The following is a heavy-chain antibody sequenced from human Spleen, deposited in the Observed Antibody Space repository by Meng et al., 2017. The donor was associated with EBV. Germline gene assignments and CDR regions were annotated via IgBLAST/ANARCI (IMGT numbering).Heavy chain of an antibody. CDR2: IYYTGSS. D-gene: IGHD1-7*01. V-gene: IGHV4-61*01. Sequence: QGQLQESGPVLVKPSETLSLTCTVSGDSVNSESYYWSWIRQPPGKGLEWMGYIYYTGSSNYNPSLKSRVTISIDTTKNQFSLRLNSVTAADTAMYYCARDQGGNWNYGAFDIWGQGTMVTVSS. CDR1: GDSVNSESYY. CDR3: ARDQGGNWNYGAFDI. J-gene: IGHJ3*02.